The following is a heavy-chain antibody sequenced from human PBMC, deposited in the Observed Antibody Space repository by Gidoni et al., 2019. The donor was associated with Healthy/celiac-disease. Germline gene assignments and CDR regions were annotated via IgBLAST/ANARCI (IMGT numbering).Heavy chain of an antibody. CDR3: TVTYYAILTGYSPTDFDY. Sequence: EVQLVESGGGLVKPGGYLRLSCAACGVNFSNAWMSWGRQAPGKGLEWVGRIKSKTDGVTTDYAAPVRGRFTISRYDSKDTLNLQLDSLKTSDAAVYYCTVTYYAILTGYSPTDFDYWGQGTLVTVSS. D-gene: IGHD3-9*01. CDR2: IKSKTDGVTT. V-gene: IGHV3-15*01. CDR1: GVNFSNAW. J-gene: IGHJ4*02.